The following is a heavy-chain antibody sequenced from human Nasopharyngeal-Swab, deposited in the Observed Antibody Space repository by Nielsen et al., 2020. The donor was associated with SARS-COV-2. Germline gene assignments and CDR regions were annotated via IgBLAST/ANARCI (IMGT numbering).Heavy chain of an antibody. CDR3: ARDGYSYDDAFDI. Sequence: GGSLRLSCAASGFTVNSNFMTWVRQAPGKGLEWVSLIYSSGGTHYADSVKGRFTISRDNSNNTLYLQMNSLRPDDTAVYYCARDGYSYDDAFDIWGQGTLVIVSS. CDR1: GFTVNSNF. CDR2: IYSSGGT. V-gene: IGHV3-66*03. J-gene: IGHJ3*02. D-gene: IGHD5-18*01.